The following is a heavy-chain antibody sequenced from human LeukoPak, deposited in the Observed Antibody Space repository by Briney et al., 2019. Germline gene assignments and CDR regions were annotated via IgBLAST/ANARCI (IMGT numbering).Heavy chain of an antibody. Sequence: SETLPLTCNVSGGSINNYYWSLLRQPPGKGLEWIGYIYFTGGTNYNPSLKSRVTMSIDTSKNQFSLKLNSVTAADTAFYYCARGGGLFDYWGQGSLVTVSS. CDR2: IYFTGGT. CDR3: ARGGGLFDY. V-gene: IGHV4-59*01. J-gene: IGHJ4*02. CDR1: GGSINNYY. D-gene: IGHD3-10*01.